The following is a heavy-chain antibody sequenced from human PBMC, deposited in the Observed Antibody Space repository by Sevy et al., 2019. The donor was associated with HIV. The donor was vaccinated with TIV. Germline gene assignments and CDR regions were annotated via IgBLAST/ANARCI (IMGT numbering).Heavy chain of an antibody. CDR3: TRGAHSLDY. CDR2: TYYRSKWYT. D-gene: IGHD2-15*01. V-gene: IGHV6-1*01. CDR1: GDSVSSNRAA. J-gene: IGHJ4*02. Sequence: SETLSLTCVISGDSVSSNRAAWYWIRQSPSRGLEWLGRTYYRSKWYTDYAVTVKSRITINPDTSKNQVSLQLNSVTPEDTAVYYCTRGAHSLDYWGQGTLVTVSS.